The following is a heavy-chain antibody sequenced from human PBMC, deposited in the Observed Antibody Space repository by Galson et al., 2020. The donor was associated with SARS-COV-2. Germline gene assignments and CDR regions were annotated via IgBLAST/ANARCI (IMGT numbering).Heavy chain of an antibody. V-gene: IGHV4-39*07. Sequence: SETLSLTCTVSGGSISSSSYYWVWIRQPPGKGLEWIGSIYYSGSTYYNPSLKSRVTISVDTSKNQFSLKLSSVTAADTAVYYCARSSIAAAGVGVYYYYGMDVWGQGTTVTVSS. CDR2: IYYSGST. CDR1: GGSISSSSYY. CDR3: ARSSIAAAGVGVYYYYGMDV. D-gene: IGHD6-13*01. J-gene: IGHJ6*02.